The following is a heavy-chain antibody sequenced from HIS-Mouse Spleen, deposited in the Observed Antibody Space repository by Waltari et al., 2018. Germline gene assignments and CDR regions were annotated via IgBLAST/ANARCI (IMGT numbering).Heavy chain of an antibody. D-gene: IGHD2-15*01. CDR3: ARSGYCSGGSCYRGCGMDV. CDR2: IYYSGST. V-gene: IGHV4-39*07. J-gene: IGHJ6*02. CDR1: GGSISSSSYY. Sequence: QLQLQESGPGLVKPSETLSLTCTVSGGSISSSSYYWGWIRQPPGKGLEWIGSIYYSGSTYYNPSLKSRVTISVDTSKNQFSLKLSSVTAADTAVYYCARSGYCSGGSCYRGCGMDVWGQGTTVTVSS.